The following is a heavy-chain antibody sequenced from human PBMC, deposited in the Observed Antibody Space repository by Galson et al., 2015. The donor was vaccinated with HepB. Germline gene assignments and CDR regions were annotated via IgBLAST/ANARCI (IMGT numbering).Heavy chain of an antibody. J-gene: IGHJ3*02. CDR1: GFTFSSYG. Sequence: SLRLSCAASGFTFSSYGMHWVRQAPGKGLEWVAVIWYDGSNKYYADSVKGRFTISRDNSKNTLYLQMNSLRAEDTAVYYCAREGEFPVWLGAFDIWGQGTMVTVSS. CDR2: IWYDGSNK. V-gene: IGHV3-33*01. CDR3: AREGEFPVWLGAFDI. D-gene: IGHD3-16*01.